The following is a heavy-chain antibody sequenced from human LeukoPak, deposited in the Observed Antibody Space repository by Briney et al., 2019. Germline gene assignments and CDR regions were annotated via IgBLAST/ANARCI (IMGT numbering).Heavy chain of an antibody. V-gene: IGHV3-23*01. Sequence: GGSLRLSCAASRFTSSNYAMTWVRQAPGKGLEWVSGISGSGATTYYADSVKGRFSISRDNSKNTLYLQLNSLRVEDTAEYYCAKAHGGSYHSGIDWGQGTLVIVSS. CDR2: ISGSGATT. CDR3: AKAHGGSYHSGID. D-gene: IGHD1-26*01. CDR1: RFTSSNYA. J-gene: IGHJ4*02.